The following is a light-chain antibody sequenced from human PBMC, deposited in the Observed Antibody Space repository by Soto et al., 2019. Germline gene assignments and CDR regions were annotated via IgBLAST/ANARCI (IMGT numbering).Light chain of an antibody. Sequence: EIVFTQSPGTLSLSPGERAALFCRASRSLSSTSLAWYQQRPGQAPRLLIYDVSSRATGIPDRFSGSGSGTDFTLTINRLEPDDFAVYYCQQYGGSPRTFGQGTKVELK. CDR3: QQYGGSPRT. CDR2: DVS. CDR1: RSLSSTS. V-gene: IGKV3-20*01. J-gene: IGKJ1*01.